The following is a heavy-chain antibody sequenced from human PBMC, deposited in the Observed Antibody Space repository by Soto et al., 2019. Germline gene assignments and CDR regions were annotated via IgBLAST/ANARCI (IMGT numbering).Heavy chain of an antibody. V-gene: IGHV4-59*12. J-gene: IGHJ4*02. Sequence: SETLSLTCTVSGGSISSYYWSWIRQPPGKGLEWIGYIYHSGSTYYNPSLKSRVTISVDRSKNQFSLKLSSVTAADTAVYYCARDLHYGSGSYFGYWGQGTLVTVSS. CDR2: IYHSGST. CDR3: ARDLHYGSGSYFGY. D-gene: IGHD3-10*01. CDR1: GGSISSYY.